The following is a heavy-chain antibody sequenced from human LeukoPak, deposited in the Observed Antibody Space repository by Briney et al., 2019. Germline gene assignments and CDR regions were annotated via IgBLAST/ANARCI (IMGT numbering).Heavy chain of an antibody. J-gene: IGHJ6*02. CDR3: ARHQPGNYGMDV. CDR2: IYPGDSNA. D-gene: IGHD1-26*01. CDR1: GYSFSNYY. Sequence: GESLKISFKASGYSFSNYYIAWVRQMPGKGLEWMGIIYPGDSNARYSPSFQGQVTISADRSISAAYVQWTSLKASDTATYYCARHQPGNYGMDVWGQGTTVTVSS. V-gene: IGHV5-51*01.